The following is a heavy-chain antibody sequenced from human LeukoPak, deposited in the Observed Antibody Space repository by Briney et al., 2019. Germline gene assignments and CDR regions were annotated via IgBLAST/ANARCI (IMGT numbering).Heavy chain of an antibody. J-gene: IGHJ4*02. CDR3: ARQGPGLVVAPIDY. V-gene: IGHV4-38-2*02. CDR1: GYSISSGYY. Sequence: PSETLSLTCTVSGYSISSGYYWGWIRQPPGKGLEWIGSIYHSGSTYYNPSLKSRVTISVDTSKNQFSLKLSSVTAADTAVYYCARQGPGLVVAPIDYWGQGTLVTVSS. D-gene: IGHD3-22*01. CDR2: IYHSGST.